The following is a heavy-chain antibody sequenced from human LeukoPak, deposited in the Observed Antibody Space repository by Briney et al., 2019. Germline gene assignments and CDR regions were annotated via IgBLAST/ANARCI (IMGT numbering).Heavy chain of an antibody. Sequence: SETLSLTCNVSGASISNYYWSWIRQTPGKGLEWIGYIYYSGSTDYNPSLKSRVTMSVDTSKNQFSLKLSSVTAADTAVYYCARGNLSGHFDYWGQGTLVTVSS. CDR2: IYYSGST. V-gene: IGHV4-59*08. J-gene: IGHJ4*02. CDR3: ARGNLSGHFDY. D-gene: IGHD1-26*01. CDR1: GASISNYY.